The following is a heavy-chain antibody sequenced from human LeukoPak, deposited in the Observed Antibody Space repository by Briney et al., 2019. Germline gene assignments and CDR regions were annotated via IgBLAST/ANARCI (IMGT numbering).Heavy chain of an antibody. CDR3: ARVNTYYYGSGVSRAFHM. D-gene: IGHD3-10*01. Sequence: ASVKVSCKASRGTFSSYAISWVRQAPGQGLEWMGGIIPIFGTANYAQKFQGRVTITADESTSTAYMELSSLKSEDTAVYYCARVNTYYYGSGVSRAFHMWGQGTMVTVSS. J-gene: IGHJ3*02. CDR1: RGTFSSYA. V-gene: IGHV1-69*13. CDR2: IIPIFGTA.